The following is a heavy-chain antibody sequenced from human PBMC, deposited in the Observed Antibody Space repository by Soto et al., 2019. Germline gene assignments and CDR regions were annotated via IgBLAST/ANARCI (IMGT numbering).Heavy chain of an antibody. D-gene: IGHD3-22*01. CDR3: ARDTYYYDSSGKLGGNGMDV. Sequence: GGSLRLSCAASGFTVSSNYMSWVRQAPGKGLEWVSVIYSGGSTYYADSVKGRFTISRDNSKNTLYLQMNSLRAEDTAVYYCARDTYYYDSSGKLGGNGMDVWGQGTTVTVSS. V-gene: IGHV3-53*01. CDR2: IYSGGST. J-gene: IGHJ6*02. CDR1: GFTVSSNY.